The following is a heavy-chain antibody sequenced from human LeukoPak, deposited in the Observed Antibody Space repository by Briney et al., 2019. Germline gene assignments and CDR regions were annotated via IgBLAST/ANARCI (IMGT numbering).Heavy chain of an antibody. CDR1: GFTFSNYY. V-gene: IGHV3-11*01. D-gene: IGHD3-22*01. CDR3: ARDMVVVLSATSYYYGMAV. Sequence: GGSLTLSCAASGFTFSNYYMSCIIQEPRKGREWGSYIIISGSTIYYPDSVKGRFTISRDNTKNPLYLAMNTPMTEDPVVYYCARDMVVVLSATSYYYGMAVWGQGTTVTVSS. J-gene: IGHJ6*02. CDR2: IIISGSTI.